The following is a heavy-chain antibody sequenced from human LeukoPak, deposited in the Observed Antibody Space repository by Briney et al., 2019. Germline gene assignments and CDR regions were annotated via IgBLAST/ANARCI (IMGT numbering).Heavy chain of an antibody. Sequence: GASVKVSCKASGYTFTGYYMHWVRQAPGQGLEWMGRINPNSGGTNYAQKLQGRVTMTTDTSTSTAYTELRSLRSDDTAVYYCARLGWLQLLLDYWGQGTLVTVSS. J-gene: IGHJ4*02. CDR1: GYTFTGYY. CDR2: INPNSGGT. D-gene: IGHD5-24*01. V-gene: IGHV1-2*06. CDR3: ARLGWLQLLLDY.